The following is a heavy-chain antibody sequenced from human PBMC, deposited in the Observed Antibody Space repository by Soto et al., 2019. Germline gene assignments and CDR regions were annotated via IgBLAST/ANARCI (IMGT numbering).Heavy chain of an antibody. CDR1: GFSFSTYT. Sequence: PGGSLRLSCAASGFSFSTYTMSWVRRAPGKGLEWVSAISGSGGSTYYADSVKGRFTISRDNSKNTLYLQMNSLRAEDTAVYYCAKDIAVAKGDQYYWGQGTLVTVSS. CDR2: ISGSGGST. V-gene: IGHV3-23*01. CDR3: AKDIAVAKGDQYY. J-gene: IGHJ4*02. D-gene: IGHD6-19*01.